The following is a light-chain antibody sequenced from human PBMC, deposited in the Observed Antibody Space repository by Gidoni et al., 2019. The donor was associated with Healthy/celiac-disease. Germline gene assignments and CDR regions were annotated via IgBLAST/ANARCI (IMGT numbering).Light chain of an antibody. J-gene: IGKJ4*01. CDR1: QSVSSC. CDR2: DAS. Sequence: DILLTQSPATLSLSPGERATLSCRASQSVSSCFAWYQQKPGQAPRLLINDASNRVTGIPARFSGSGAGRDFTLTISSLEHEDFAVYYCQQRSNWYLTFGGGTKVEIK. V-gene: IGKV3-11*02. CDR3: QQRSNWYLT.